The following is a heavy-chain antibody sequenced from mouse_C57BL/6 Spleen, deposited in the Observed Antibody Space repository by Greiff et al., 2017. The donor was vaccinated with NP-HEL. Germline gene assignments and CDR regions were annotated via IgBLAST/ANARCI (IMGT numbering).Heavy chain of an antibody. D-gene: IGHD4-1*01. CDR3: ARARLGHWYFDV. Sequence: LVESGPELVKPGASVKISCKASGYAFSSSGMNWVKQRPGKGLEGIGRIYPGDGATNYNGKFKGKATQTADKSSSTAYMQLRRLTSEDSAVYFCARARLGHWYFDVWGTGTTVTVSS. J-gene: IGHJ1*03. CDR1: GYAFSSSG. V-gene: IGHV1-82*01. CDR2: IYPGDGAT.